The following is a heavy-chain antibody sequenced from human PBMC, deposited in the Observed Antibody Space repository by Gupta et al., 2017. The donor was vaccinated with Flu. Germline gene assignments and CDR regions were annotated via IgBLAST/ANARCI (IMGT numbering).Heavy chain of an antibody. D-gene: IGHD1-1*01. CDR2: ISFDGAST. Sequence: QVQLVESGGGVVQPGTSLRLSCAASGFTFGSRAMHWVRQAPGKGLEWVTVISFDGASTYYADAVRGRFTISRDSSKSTMYLQMNSLRAEDTAVYFCARDGVRYSYYSYMDVWGKGTTVTVS. V-gene: IGHV3-30-3*01. CDR1: GFTFGSRA. J-gene: IGHJ6*03. CDR3: ARDGVRYSYYSYMDV.